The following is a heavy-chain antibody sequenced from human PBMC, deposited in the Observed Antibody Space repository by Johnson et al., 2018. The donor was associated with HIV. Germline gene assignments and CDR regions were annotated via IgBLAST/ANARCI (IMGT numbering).Heavy chain of an antibody. J-gene: IGHJ3*01. CDR1: GFIFSNYG. CDR2: IQNDGTNK. Sequence: QVQLVESGGGLVQTGGSMRLSCAASGFIFSNYGVHWVRQAPGKGLEWVAFIQNDGTNKYYADFVKGRGKRRRDNSRNTVYLQMNNLRTEETAVYYCAKGEAQEGWIQLGSYAFDFWGRGTMVTVSS. D-gene: IGHD5-12*01. CDR3: AKGEAQEGWIQLGSYAFDF. V-gene: IGHV3-30*02.